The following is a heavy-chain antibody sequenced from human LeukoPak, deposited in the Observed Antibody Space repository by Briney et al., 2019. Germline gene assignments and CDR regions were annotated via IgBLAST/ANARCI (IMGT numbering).Heavy chain of an antibody. J-gene: IGHJ2*01. Sequence: SETLSLTCTVSGGSISSSSYYWGWIRQPPGKGLEWIGSIYYSGSTYYNPSLKSRVTISVDTSKNQFSLKLSSVTAADTAVYYCAREAIYCSSTSCYIYWYFDLWGRGTLVTVSS. CDR3: AREAIYCSSTSCYIYWYFDL. D-gene: IGHD2-2*02. V-gene: IGHV4-39*07. CDR2: IYYSGST. CDR1: GGSISSSSYY.